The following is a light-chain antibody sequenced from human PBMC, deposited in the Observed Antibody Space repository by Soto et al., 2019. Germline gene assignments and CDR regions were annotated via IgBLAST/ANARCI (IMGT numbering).Light chain of an antibody. CDR1: SSDVGSYNL. CDR2: DDD. Sequence: QSALTQPASVSGSPGQSITISCTGNSSDVGSYNLVSWYQQHPVKVPKLMIYDDDKRPSGVSNRFSGSKSGNTASLTISGLQAEDEADYYCCSYAGLNTFVVFGGGTKLTVL. V-gene: IGLV2-23*02. CDR3: CSYAGLNTFVV. J-gene: IGLJ3*02.